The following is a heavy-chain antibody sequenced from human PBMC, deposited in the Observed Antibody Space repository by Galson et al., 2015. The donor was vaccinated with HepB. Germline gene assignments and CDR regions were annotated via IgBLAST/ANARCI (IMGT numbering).Heavy chain of an antibody. V-gene: IGHV3-53*01. Sequence: SLRLSCAGSGFSVSSSHMSWVRQAPGKGLEWVSVIYGGDTTHYADSVKGRFTISRDNSKNTLYLQMNSLRVEDTAVYYCAREFSSSWFSGLGYWGQGTLVTVSS. CDR3: AREFSSSWFSGLGY. D-gene: IGHD6-13*01. J-gene: IGHJ4*02. CDR2: IYGGDTT. CDR1: GFSVSSSH.